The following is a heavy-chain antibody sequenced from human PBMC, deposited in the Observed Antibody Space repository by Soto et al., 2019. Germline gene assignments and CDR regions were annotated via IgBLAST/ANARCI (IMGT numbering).Heavy chain of an antibody. CDR2: IDPSDSYT. CDR3: ARHWAPCGGNSKVNSIEP. Sequence: GESLKISCKGSGYSFTSYWISWVRQMPGKGLEWMGRIDPSDSYTNYSPSLQGHVTISADKSISTAYLQWSSLKASDTAMYYCARHWAPCGGNSKVNSIEPWGPGTVLTASS. CDR1: GYSFTSYW. J-gene: IGHJ5*02. D-gene: IGHD2-21*02. V-gene: IGHV5-10-1*01.